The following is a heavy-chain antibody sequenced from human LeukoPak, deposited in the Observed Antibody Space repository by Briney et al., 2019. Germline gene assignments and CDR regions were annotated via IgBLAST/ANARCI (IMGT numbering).Heavy chain of an antibody. CDR1: GGSISSYY. CDR2: IYYSGST. CDR3: ARLTGAANTYYDFWSGYSTTYNWFDP. V-gene: IGHV4-59*12. J-gene: IGHJ5*02. D-gene: IGHD3-3*01. Sequence: SETLSLTCTVSGGSISSYYWSWIRQPPGKGLEWIGYIYYSGSTNYNPSLKSRVTISVDTSKNQFSLKLSSVTAADTAVYYCARLTGAANTYYDFWSGYSTTYNWFDPWGQGTLVTVSS.